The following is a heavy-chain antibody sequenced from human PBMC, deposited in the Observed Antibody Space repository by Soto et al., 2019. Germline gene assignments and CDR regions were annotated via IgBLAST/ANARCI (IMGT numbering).Heavy chain of an antibody. CDR2: INHSGST. V-gene: IGHV4-34*01. D-gene: IGHD6-19*01. CDR1: GGSFSGYY. Sequence: SETLSLTCAVYGGSFSGYYWSWIRQPPGKGLEWIGEINHSGSTNYNPSLKSRVTISVDTSKNQFSLKLSSVTAADTAVYYCARVRSSGWHRRLTLILDYWGQGTLVTVAS. J-gene: IGHJ4*02. CDR3: ARVRSSGWHRRLTLILDY.